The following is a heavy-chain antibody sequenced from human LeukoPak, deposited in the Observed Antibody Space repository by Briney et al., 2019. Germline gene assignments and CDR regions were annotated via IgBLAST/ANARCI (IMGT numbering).Heavy chain of an antibody. CDR1: GFTFSDYY. Sequence: GGSLRLSCAASGFTFSDYYMSWIRQAPGKGLEWVSYISSSSTYTNYADSVKGRFTISRDNAKNSLYLQMSSLRAEDTAVYYCARVGRAYSSSWYVDYWGQGTLVTVSS. V-gene: IGHV3-11*05. CDR3: ARVGRAYSSSWYVDY. D-gene: IGHD6-13*01. J-gene: IGHJ4*02. CDR2: ISSSSTYT.